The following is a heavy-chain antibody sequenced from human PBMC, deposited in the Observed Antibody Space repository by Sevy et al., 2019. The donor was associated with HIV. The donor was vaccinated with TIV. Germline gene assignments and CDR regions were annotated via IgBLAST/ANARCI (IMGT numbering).Heavy chain of an antibody. J-gene: IGHJ6*02. V-gene: IGHV3-7*01. D-gene: IGHD6-13*01. CDR1: GFTFSSYW. CDR3: ARDRGNIAAPYYYYGMDV. Sequence: GGSLRLSCVASGFTFSSYWMSWVRQAPGKGLEWVANIKQDGSEKYYVDSVKGRFTISRDNAKNSLYLQMNSLRAEDTAVYYCARDRGNIAAPYYYYGMDVWGQGTTVTVSS. CDR2: IKQDGSEK.